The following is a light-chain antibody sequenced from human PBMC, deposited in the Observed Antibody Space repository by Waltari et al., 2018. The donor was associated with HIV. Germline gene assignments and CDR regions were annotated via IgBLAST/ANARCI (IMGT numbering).Light chain of an antibody. CDR1: QSISSF. CDR2: AAS. Sequence: DIQMTQSPSSLSASVGDRVTITCRASQSISSFLNWYQQKPGKAPKLLIYAASSLQSGVPSRFSGRGSGTDFTLTISSLQPDDSATYYCQQSYTTPWTFGQGTKVEIK. J-gene: IGKJ1*01. V-gene: IGKV1-39*01. CDR3: QQSYTTPWT.